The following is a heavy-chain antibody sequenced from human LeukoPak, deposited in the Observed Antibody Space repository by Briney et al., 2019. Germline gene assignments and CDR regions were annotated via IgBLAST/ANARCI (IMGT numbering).Heavy chain of an antibody. D-gene: IGHD6-13*01. Sequence: WASVMVFCKASGYTCTSYAMHWVRQDPGQRLEWMGWINAGNGNTKYSQKFQGRVTITRDTSASTAYMELSSLRSEDTAVYYCARDRKAAAGTFHYWGQGTLVTVSS. CDR1: GYTCTSYA. V-gene: IGHV1-3*01. CDR2: INAGNGNT. CDR3: ARDRKAAAGTFHY. J-gene: IGHJ4*02.